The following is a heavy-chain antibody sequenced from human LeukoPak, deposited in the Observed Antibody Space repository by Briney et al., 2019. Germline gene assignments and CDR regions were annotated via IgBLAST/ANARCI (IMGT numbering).Heavy chain of an antibody. D-gene: IGHD4-17*01. V-gene: IGHV3-21*01. CDR1: GFTFSDYS. CDR2: ISSSSSYI. Sequence: GGSLRLSCAASGFTFSDYSMNWVRQAPGKGLEWVSSISSSSSYIFYADSVRGRFSISRDNAKNSLYLQMNSLRAEDTAVYYCARVPYGDFAYYFDYWGQGTLVTVSS. CDR3: ARVPYGDFAYYFDY. J-gene: IGHJ4*02.